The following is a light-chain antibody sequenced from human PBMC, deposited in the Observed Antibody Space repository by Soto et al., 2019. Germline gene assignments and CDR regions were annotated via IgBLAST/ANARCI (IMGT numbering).Light chain of an antibody. CDR2: KAS. J-gene: IGKJ1*01. CDR1: QSISSW. CDR3: QQYNSYSSET. V-gene: IGKV1-5*03. Sequence: DIQMTQSPSTLSASVGDRVTLTCRASQSISSWLAWYQQKPGKAPKLLIYKASSLESGVPSRFSGSGSGTEFTLTISSLQHDDFATYYCQQYNSYSSETCGQGTKVDIK.